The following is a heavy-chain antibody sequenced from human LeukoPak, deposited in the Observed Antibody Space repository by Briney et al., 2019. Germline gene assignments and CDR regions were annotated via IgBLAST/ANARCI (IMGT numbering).Heavy chain of an antibody. CDR3: ARVLGIYALDV. Sequence: GGSLRLSCAASGFTVSTNYMSWVRQAPGKRLEWVSVIYSGGTTYYADSVKGRFTISRDSSKNTLYVQMNSLRADDTAVYYCARVLGIYALDVWGQGTMVTVSS. CDR1: GFTVSTNY. V-gene: IGHV3-66*02. D-gene: IGHD7-27*01. J-gene: IGHJ3*01. CDR2: IYSGGTT.